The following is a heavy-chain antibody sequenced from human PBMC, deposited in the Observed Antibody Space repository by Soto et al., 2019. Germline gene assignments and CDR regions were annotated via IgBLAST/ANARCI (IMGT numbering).Heavy chain of an antibody. Sequence: KPGGSLRLSCAASGFTFSDYYMSWIRQAPGKGLEWVSYISSSSSYTNYADSVKGRFTISRDNAKNSLYLQMNSLRAEDTAVYYCASSRIAVAGTENYWGQGTLVTVSS. D-gene: IGHD6-19*01. J-gene: IGHJ4*02. CDR1: GFTFSDYY. CDR3: ASSRIAVAGTENY. V-gene: IGHV3-11*06. CDR2: ISSSSSYT.